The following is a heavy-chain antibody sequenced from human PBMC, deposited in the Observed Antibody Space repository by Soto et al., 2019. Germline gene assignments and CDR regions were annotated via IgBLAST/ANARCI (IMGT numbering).Heavy chain of an antibody. CDR1: GFTFSSYW. V-gene: IGHV3-74*01. CDR3: ARDGGEWEPLSYFDY. CDR2: INSDGSST. J-gene: IGHJ4*02. Sequence: GGSLRLSCAASGFTFSSYWMHWVRQAPGKGLVWVSRINSDGSSTSYADSVKGRFTISRDNAKNTLYLQMNSLRDEDTAVYYCARDGGEWEPLSYFDYWGQGTLVTVFS. D-gene: IGHD1-26*01.